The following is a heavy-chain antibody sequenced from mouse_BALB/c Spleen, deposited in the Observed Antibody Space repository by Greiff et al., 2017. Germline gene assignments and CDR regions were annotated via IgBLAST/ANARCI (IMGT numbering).Heavy chain of an antibody. Sequence: QVQLEQSGAELAGPGASVTLSCTASGYTFTDHIMNWVKKRPGQGLEWIGRIYPVSGETNYNQKFMGKATITVDRSSSTVYMVLNSLTSEEAAVYYYCSTDYDYDYCDYWGQGTTLTVSS. D-gene: IGHD2-4*01. CDR2: IYPVSGET. J-gene: IGHJ2*01. CDR3: CSTDYDYDYCDY. CDR1: GYTFTDHI. V-gene: IGHV1-11*01.